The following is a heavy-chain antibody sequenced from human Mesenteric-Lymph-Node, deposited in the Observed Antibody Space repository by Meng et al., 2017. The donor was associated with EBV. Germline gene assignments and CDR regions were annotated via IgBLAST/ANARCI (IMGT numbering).Heavy chain of an antibody. CDR1: GFTVTSNY. CDR2: IYSGGST. Sequence: EVPLVESGGGLIQPGGSLRLSCAASGFTVTSNYMSWVCQAPGKGLEWVSLIYSGGSTYYADSVKGRFTISRDNSKNTLYLQMNSLRAEDTAVYYCARDPTNGGYFDYWGQGTLVTVSS. J-gene: IGHJ4*02. V-gene: IGHV3-53*01. CDR3: ARDPTNGGYFDY.